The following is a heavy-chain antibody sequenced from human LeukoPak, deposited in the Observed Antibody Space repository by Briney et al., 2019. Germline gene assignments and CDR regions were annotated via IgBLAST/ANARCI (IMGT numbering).Heavy chain of an antibody. J-gene: IGHJ5*02. D-gene: IGHD6-13*01. CDR3: ARRSSSWYSRFDP. CDR2: IYYSGST. Sequence: SETLSLTCTVSGGSISSSSYYWGWIRQPPGKGLEWIGSIYYSGSTDYNPSLKSRVTISVDTSKNQFSLKLSSVTAADTAVYYCARRSSSWYSRFDPWGQGTLVTVSS. V-gene: IGHV4-39*01. CDR1: GGSISSSSYY.